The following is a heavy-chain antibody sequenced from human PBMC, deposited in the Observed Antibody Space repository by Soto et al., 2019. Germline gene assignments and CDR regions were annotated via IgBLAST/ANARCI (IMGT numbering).Heavy chain of an antibody. V-gene: IGHV4-34*01. J-gene: IGHJ5*02. CDR1: GGSFSGYY. CDR2: INHSGST. CDR3: ARYGSAWYVDA. D-gene: IGHD6-19*01. Sequence: PSETLSLTCAVYGGSFSGYYWTWIRQPPGTGLEWIGEINHSGSTNYNPSLKSRVTISVDTSKNQFSLKLTSVTAADTAVYYCARYGSAWYVDAWGQGTLVTVSS.